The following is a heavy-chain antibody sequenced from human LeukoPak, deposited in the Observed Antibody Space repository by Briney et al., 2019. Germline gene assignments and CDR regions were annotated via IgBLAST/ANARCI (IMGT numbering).Heavy chain of an antibody. CDR2: IYHSGST. V-gene: IGHV4-38-2*02. CDR1: GYSISSGYY. CDR3: ARDRHYGDYYWFDP. Sequence: SETLSLTCTVSGYSISSGYYWGWIRQPPGKGLEWIGSIYHSGSTYYNPSLKSRVTISVDTSKNQFSLKLSSVTAADTAVYYCARDRHYGDYYWFDPWGQGTLVTVSS. D-gene: IGHD4-17*01. J-gene: IGHJ5*02.